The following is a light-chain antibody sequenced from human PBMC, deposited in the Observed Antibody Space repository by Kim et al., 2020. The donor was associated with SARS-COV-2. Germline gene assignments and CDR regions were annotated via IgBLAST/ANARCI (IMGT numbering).Light chain of an antibody. V-gene: IGLV2-14*04. CDR3: SSYKGSSTPYV. CDR2: DVS. J-gene: IGLJ1*01. CDR1: SIADVGSTY. Sequence: ISTTSSSTSIADVGSTYVTWYQQHPGTAPKLMIYDVSNRPSGVSNRFSGSKSGNTASLTISGLQAEDEADYYCSSYKGSSTPYVFGTGTKVTVL.